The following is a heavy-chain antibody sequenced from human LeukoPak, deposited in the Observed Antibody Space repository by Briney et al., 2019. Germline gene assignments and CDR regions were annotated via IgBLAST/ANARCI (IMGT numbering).Heavy chain of an antibody. CDR1: GGSISSNNW. CDR3: ARGPPYIVVVTAIGFFDY. Sequence: SETLSLTCAVSGGSISSNNWRGWVRQPPGKGLEWIGEIYHSGSANYNPSLKSRVTISVDTSKNQFSLKLISVTAADTAVYYCARGPPYIVVVTAIGFFDYWGQGTLVTVSS. CDR2: IYHSGSA. V-gene: IGHV4-4*02. D-gene: IGHD2-21*02. J-gene: IGHJ4*02.